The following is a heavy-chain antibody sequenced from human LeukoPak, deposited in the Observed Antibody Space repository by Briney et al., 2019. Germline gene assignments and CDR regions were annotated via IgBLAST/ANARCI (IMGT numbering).Heavy chain of an antibody. J-gene: IGHJ6*03. CDR3: ARGGVIVPTAYYYYYMDV. D-gene: IGHD3-16*02. CDR2: IYTSEST. CDR1: GGSISSSNYY. Sequence: SQTLPLTCSVSGGSISSSNYYWSWIRQPAGKGLEWIGRIYTSESTNYNPSLKSRVTISVDTSKNQFSLKLSSVTAADTAVYYCARGGVIVPTAYYYYYMDVWGKGTTVTISS. V-gene: IGHV4-61*02.